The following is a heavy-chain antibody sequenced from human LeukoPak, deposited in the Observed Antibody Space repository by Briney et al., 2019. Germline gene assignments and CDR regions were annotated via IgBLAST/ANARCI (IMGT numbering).Heavy chain of an antibody. CDR3: ARSDIVVVPAAITGAWFDP. D-gene: IGHD2-2*02. J-gene: IGHJ5*02. V-gene: IGHV5-51*01. CDR1: GYSFTSYW. CDR2: IYPGDSDT. Sequence: GESLKISCKGSGYSFTSYWIGWVRQMPGKGLEWMGIIYPGDSDTRYSPSFQGQVTISADKSISTAYLQWSSLKAWDTAMYYCARSDIVVVPAAITGAWFDPWGQGTLVTVSS.